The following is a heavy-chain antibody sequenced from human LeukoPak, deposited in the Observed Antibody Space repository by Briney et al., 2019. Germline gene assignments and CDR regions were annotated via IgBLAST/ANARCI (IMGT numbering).Heavy chain of an antibody. Sequence: PGGSLRLSCAASGFTFSSYGMNWVRQAPGKGLEWVSYTSSGSGTIYYADSVKGRFTISRDNAKNSLYLPMNSLRAEDTAVYYCARGKTGYSGQDYWGQGTLVTVSS. CDR1: GFTFSSYG. CDR2: TSSGSGTI. CDR3: ARGKTGYSGQDY. J-gene: IGHJ4*02. D-gene: IGHD3-9*01. V-gene: IGHV3-48*04.